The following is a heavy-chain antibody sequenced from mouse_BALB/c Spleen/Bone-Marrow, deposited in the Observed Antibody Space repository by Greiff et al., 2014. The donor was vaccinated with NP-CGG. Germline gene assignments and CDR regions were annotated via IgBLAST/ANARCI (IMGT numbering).Heavy chain of an antibody. CDR3: ARALHYYGSSYGAMDY. CDR1: GYTFTSYW. Sequence: VQLQQSGAELARPGASVKLSCKASGYTFTSYWMQWIKQRPGQDLEWIGAIYPGDGDTRFTQKFKGKATLTADKSSSTAYMQLSSLASEDSAVYYCARALHYYGSSYGAMDYWGQGTSVTVSS. J-gene: IGHJ4*01. CDR2: IYPGDGDT. D-gene: IGHD1-1*01. V-gene: IGHV1-87*01.